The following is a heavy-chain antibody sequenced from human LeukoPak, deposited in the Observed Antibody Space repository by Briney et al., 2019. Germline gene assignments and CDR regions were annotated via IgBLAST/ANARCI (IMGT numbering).Heavy chain of an antibody. Sequence: GGSLRLSCAASGLTFTRYSMSWVRQAPGRGLEWVSSISTSSGYIYYADSVMGRFTISRDNAKNSLYLQMQSLRAEDTAVYYCVKEASKTFGIYTADYWGQGTLVTVSS. V-gene: IGHV3-21*04. D-gene: IGHD3-16*01. J-gene: IGHJ4*02. CDR2: ISTSSGYI. CDR1: GLTFTRYS. CDR3: VKEASKTFGIYTADY.